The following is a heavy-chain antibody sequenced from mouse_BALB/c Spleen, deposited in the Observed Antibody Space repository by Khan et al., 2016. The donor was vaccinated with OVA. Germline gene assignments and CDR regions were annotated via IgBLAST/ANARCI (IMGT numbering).Heavy chain of an antibody. CDR2: IGSGGST. CDR1: GFTFSRYP. D-gene: IGHD1-1*01. Sequence: EVELVESGGGLVKPGGSLKLSCAASGFTFSRYPMSWVRQTPEKRLEWVASIGSGGSTYHPASVKARFTIYSDNARNVLFLQMSSLWSKYTAMYFCGRVNGSSGVDYWGQGTSLTVSS. J-gene: IGHJ2*02. CDR3: GRVNGSSGVDY. V-gene: IGHV5-6-5*01.